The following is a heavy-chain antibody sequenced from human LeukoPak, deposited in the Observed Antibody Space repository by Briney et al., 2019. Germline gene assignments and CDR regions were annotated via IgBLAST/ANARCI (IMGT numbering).Heavy chain of an antibody. CDR2: ISSSSSYI. J-gene: IGHJ4*02. CDR3: ARSSSTSCYDY. V-gene: IGHV3-21*01. Sequence: GGSLRLSCAASGFTFSSYSMNWVRQAPGKGLEWVSSISSSSSYIYYADSAKGRFTISRDNAKNSLYLQMNSLRAEDTAVYYCARSSSTSCYDYWGQGTLVTVSS. D-gene: IGHD2-2*01. CDR1: GFTFSSYS.